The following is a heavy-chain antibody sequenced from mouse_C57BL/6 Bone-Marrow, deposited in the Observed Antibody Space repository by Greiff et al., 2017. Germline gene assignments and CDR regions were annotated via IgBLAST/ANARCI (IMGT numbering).Heavy chain of an antibody. CDR1: GYTFTSYG. CDR2: IYPRSGNT. Sequence: QVQLQQSGAELARPGASVKLSCKASGYTFTSYGISWVKQRTGQGLEWIGEIYPRSGNTYYNEKFKGKATRTADKSSSTAYMELRSLTSEDSAVYFCARSDLRYYAMDYWGQGTSVTVSS. CDR3: ARSDLRYYAMDY. V-gene: IGHV1-81*01. J-gene: IGHJ4*01.